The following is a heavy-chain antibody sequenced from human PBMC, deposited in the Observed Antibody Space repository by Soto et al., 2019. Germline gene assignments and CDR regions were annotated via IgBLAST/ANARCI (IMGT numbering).Heavy chain of an antibody. J-gene: IGHJ5*02. V-gene: IGHV4-34*01. D-gene: IGHD6-13*01. CDR3: AREVGQQLDRPAHWFDP. CDR1: GGSFSGYY. Sequence: SETLSLTCAVYGGSFSGYYWSWIRQPPGKGLEWIGEINHSGSTNYNPSLKSRVTISVDTSKNQFSLKLRSEDTAVYYCAREVGQQLDRPAHWFDPWGQGALVTVSS. CDR2: INHSGST.